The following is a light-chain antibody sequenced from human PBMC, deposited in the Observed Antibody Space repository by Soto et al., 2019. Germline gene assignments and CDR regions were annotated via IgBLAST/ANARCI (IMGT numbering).Light chain of an antibody. CDR3: QQSFTTPLT. Sequence: DIQMTQSPSSLSASVGDRVTITCRASQSVGRFLNWYQQKPGKAPTVLINVASTLRSGVPSRFSGSGSGTDFNLTINSLQPEDVATYFCQQSFTTPLTFGGGTKVEIK. CDR1: QSVGRF. J-gene: IGKJ4*01. V-gene: IGKV1-39*01. CDR2: VAS.